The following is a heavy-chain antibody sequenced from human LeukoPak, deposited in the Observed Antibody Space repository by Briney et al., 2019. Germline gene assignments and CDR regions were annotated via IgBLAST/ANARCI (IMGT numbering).Heavy chain of an antibody. J-gene: IGHJ3*02. CDR2: IYYSGST. D-gene: IGHD3-22*01. CDR1: GDSFTSGAYY. V-gene: IGHV4-30-4*08. Sequence: SQTLSLTCTVSGDSFTSGAYYWSWIRQPPGKGLEWIGYIYYSGSTYYNPSLKSRVTISVDTSKNQFSLKLSSVTAADTAVYYCARHSDIYSSGYRDAFDIWGQGTMVTVSS. CDR3: ARHSDIYSSGYRDAFDI.